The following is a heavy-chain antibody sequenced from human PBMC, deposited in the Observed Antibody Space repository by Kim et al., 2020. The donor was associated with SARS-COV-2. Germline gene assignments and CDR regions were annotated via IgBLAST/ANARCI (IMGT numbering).Heavy chain of an antibody. D-gene: IGHD3-10*01. V-gene: IGHV3-7*03. J-gene: IGHJ6*02. CDR1: GFTFSSYG. Sequence: GGSLRLSCAASGFTFSSYGMSWVRQAPGKGLEWVANIKQDGSEKYYVDSVKGRFTISRDNAKNSLYLQMNSLRAEDTAVYYCVSSYGSGSYTPPDVWGQGTTVTVSS. CDR2: IKQDGSEK. CDR3: VSSYGSGSYTPPDV.